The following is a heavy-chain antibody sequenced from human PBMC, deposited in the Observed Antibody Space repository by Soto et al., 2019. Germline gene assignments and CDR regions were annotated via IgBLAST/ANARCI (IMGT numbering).Heavy chain of an antibody. J-gene: IGHJ4*02. CDR1: GVSISSDNW. CDR2: IHHSGST. Sequence: QVQLQESGPGLVRPSGTVSLTCAVSGVSISSDNWWSWVRQPPGKALEWIGEIHHSGSTNYNPSLKSRVTMSVVPSKDLFSLTLHSVTAADTAFYYCARDQGSHPGDWGQGTRVYVSS. V-gene: IGHV4-4*02. D-gene: IGHD6-13*01. CDR3: ARDQGSHPGD.